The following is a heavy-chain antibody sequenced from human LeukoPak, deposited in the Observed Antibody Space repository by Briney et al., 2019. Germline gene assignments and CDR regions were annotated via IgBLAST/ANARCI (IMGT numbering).Heavy chain of an antibody. V-gene: IGHV1-24*01. Sequence: ASVKVSCKVSGYTLTELSMHWVRQAPGKGLGWMGGFDPEDGETIYAQKFQGRVTMTEDTSTDTAYMELSSLSYDDTAVYYCATDASGDYLNHWGQGTLVTVSS. CDR1: GYTLTELS. J-gene: IGHJ4*02. CDR2: FDPEDGET. CDR3: ATDASGDYLNH. D-gene: IGHD4-17*01.